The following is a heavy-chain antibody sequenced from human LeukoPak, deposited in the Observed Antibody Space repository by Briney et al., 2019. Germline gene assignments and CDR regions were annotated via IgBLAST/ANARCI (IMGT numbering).Heavy chain of an antibody. Sequence: SETLSLTCTVSGYSISSGYYWGWIRQPPGKGLEWIGYIYYIGGTKYNPSLKSRVTMSVDRSKNQFSLNLSSVTAADTAVYYCARDLMSSNWGSYYYYMDVWGKGTTVTISS. V-gene: IGHV4-38-2*02. J-gene: IGHJ6*03. CDR3: ARDLMSSNWGSYYYYMDV. CDR1: GYSISSGYY. D-gene: IGHD6-13*01. CDR2: IYYIGGT.